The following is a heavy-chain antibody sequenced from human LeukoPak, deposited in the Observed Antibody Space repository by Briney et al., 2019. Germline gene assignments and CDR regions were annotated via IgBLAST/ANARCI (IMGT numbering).Heavy chain of an antibody. J-gene: IGHJ2*01. V-gene: IGHV4-59*08. D-gene: IGHD2-15*01. CDR2: IYYSGST. Sequence: SETLSLTCTVSGGSISSYYWSWIRQPPGKGLEWIGYIYYSGSTYYNPSLKSRVTISVDTSKNQFSLKLSSVTAADTAVYYCARHEYCSGGSCYLDWYFDLWGRGTLVTVSS. CDR3: ARHEYCSGGSCYLDWYFDL. CDR1: GGSISSYY.